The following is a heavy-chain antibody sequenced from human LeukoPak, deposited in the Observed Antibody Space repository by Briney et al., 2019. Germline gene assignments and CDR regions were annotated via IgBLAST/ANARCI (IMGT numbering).Heavy chain of an antibody. CDR2: IIPILGIA. D-gene: IGHD3-22*01. Sequence: AASVKVSRKASGGTFSSYTISWVRQAPGQGLEWMGRIIPILGIANYAQKFQGRVTITADKSTSTAYMELSSLRSEDTAVYYCARGGGGFSGYYVWYFDYWGQGTLVTVSS. CDR3: ARGGGGFSGYYVWYFDY. J-gene: IGHJ4*02. CDR1: GGTFSSYT. V-gene: IGHV1-69*02.